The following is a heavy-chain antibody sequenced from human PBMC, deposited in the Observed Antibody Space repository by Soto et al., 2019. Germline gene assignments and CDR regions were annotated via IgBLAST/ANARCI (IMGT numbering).Heavy chain of an antibody. CDR3: ARVGYYDFASGTSAHSYYMDV. D-gene: IGHD3-3*01. CDR2: IRSSSDTI. Sequence: EVQLVESGGGLVQPGGSLRLSCAASGFTFTSYSMSWVRQAPGKGLEWVSYIRSSSDTIYYADSVKGRFTISRDNAKITLSLYLNSLRVEDTAVYYCARVGYYDFASGTSAHSYYMDVWGKGTTVTVSS. CDR1: GFTFTSYS. J-gene: IGHJ6*03. V-gene: IGHV3-48*01.